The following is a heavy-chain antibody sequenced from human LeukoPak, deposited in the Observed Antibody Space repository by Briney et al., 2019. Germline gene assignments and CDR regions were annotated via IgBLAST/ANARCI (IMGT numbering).Heavy chain of an antibody. Sequence: PSETLSLTCAVSGGSISSGGYSWSWIRQPPGKGLEWIGYIYHSGSTYYNPSLKSRVTISVDRSKNQFSLKLSSVTAADTAVYYCARTYCGGDCKHYGMDVWGQGTTVTVSS. V-gene: IGHV4-30-2*01. J-gene: IGHJ6*02. CDR1: GGSISSGGYS. CDR2: IYHSGST. D-gene: IGHD2-21*02. CDR3: ARTYCGGDCKHYGMDV.